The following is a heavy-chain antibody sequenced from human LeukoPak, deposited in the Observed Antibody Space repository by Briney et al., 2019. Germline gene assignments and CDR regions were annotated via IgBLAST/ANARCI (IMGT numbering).Heavy chain of an antibody. D-gene: IGHD3-9*01. CDR2: ISSSGSTI. J-gene: IGHJ3*02. CDR1: GFTFSNAW. CDR3: ARVGLWRVLNGYYAFDI. Sequence: GGSLRLSCAASGFTFSNAWMSWVRQAPGKGLEWVSYISSSGSTIYYADSVKGRFTISRDNAKNSLYLQMNSLRAEDTAVYYCARVGLWRVLNGYYAFDIWGQGTMFTVSS. V-gene: IGHV3-11*01.